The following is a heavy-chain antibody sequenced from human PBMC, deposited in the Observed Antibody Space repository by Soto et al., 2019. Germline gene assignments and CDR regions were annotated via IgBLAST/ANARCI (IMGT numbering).Heavy chain of an antibody. D-gene: IGHD6-13*01. J-gene: IGHJ3*02. CDR3: ARDVYSSSWADAFDI. V-gene: IGHV1-18*04. Sequence: ASVKGSCKASGYTLTSYGISWVRQAPGQGLEWMGWISAYNGNTNYAQKLQGRVTMTTDTSTSTAYMELRSLRSDDTAVYCCARDVYSSSWADAFDIWGQGTMVTVSS. CDR2: ISAYNGNT. CDR1: GYTLTSYG.